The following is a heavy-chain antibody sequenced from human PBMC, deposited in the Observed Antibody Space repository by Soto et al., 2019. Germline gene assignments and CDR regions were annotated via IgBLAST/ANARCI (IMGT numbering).Heavy chain of an antibody. D-gene: IGHD4-17*01. CDR2: ISYDGSNK. J-gene: IGHJ4*02. Sequence: QVQLVESGGGVVQPGRSLRLSCAASGFTFSSYGMHWFRQAPGKELEWVAVISYDGSNKYYADSVKGRFTISRDNSNNTLYLQMNSLRGADTAVYYCAKGAFYGGKSFDYWGQGTLVTVSS. CDR1: GFTFSSYG. V-gene: IGHV3-30*18. CDR3: AKGAFYGGKSFDY.